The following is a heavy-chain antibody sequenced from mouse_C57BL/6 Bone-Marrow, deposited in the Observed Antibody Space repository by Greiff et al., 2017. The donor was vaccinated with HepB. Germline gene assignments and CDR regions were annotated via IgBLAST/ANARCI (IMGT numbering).Heavy chain of an antibody. V-gene: IGHV1-61*01. J-gene: IGHJ2*01. Sequence: QVQLQQPGAELVRPGSSVKLSCKASGYTFPSYWMDWVKQRPGQGLEWIGNIYPSDSETHYNQKFKDKATLTVDKSSSTAYMQLSSLTSEDSAVDDCARKGIYYGNYSDYWGQGTTLTVSS. CDR3: ARKGIYYGNYSDY. CDR2: IYPSDSET. CDR1: GYTFPSYW. D-gene: IGHD2-1*01.